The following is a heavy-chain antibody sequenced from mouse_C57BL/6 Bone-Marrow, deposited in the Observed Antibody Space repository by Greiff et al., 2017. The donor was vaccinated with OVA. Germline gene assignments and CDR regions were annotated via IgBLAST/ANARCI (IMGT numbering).Heavy chain of an antibody. Sequence: EVQLQQSGPELVKPGASVKMSCKASGYTFTDYNMNWVKQSHGKSLEWIGYINPNNGGTNYNQKFKGKATLTVNKSSSTAYMELRSLTSEDSAVYDCAREGGYDLNYFDYWGQGTTLTVSS. CDR2: INPNNGGT. D-gene: IGHD2-2*01. J-gene: IGHJ2*01. CDR1: GYTFTDYN. V-gene: IGHV1-22*01. CDR3: AREGGYDLNYFDY.